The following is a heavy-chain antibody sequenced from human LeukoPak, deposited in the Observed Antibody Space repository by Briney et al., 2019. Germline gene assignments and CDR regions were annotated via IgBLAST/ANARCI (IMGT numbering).Heavy chain of an antibody. CDR3: AKLTGDY. CDR2: ISDSGGGT. D-gene: IGHD7-27*01. CDR1: GFTFSSHA. V-gene: IGHV3-23*01. Sequence: GGSLRLSCAASGFTFSSHAMSWVRQAPGKGLEWVSTISDSGGGTYYADSVKGRFTISRDNSKNTLYLQMSSLRVEDTAVHYCAKLTGDYWGQGTLVTVSS. J-gene: IGHJ4*02.